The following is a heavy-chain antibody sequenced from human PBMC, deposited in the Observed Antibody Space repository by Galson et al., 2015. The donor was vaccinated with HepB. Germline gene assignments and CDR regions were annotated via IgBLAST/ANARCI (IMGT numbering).Heavy chain of an antibody. CDR1: GFTFSSYA. CDR2: ISGSGGST. V-gene: IGHV3-23*01. CDR3: AKQDRYCTNGVCGAGILDY. J-gene: IGHJ4*02. Sequence: SLRLSCAASGFTFSSYAMSWVRQAPGKGLEWVSAISGSGGSTYYADSVKGRFTISRDNSKNTLYLQMNSLRAEDTAVYYCAKQDRYCTNGVCGAGILDYWGQGTLVTVSS. D-gene: IGHD2-8*01.